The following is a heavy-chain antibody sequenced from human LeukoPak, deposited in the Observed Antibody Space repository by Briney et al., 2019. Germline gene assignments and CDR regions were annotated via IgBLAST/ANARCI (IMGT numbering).Heavy chain of an antibody. CDR3: ARGRGGLAMVRGVKGRGFDP. V-gene: IGHV1-8*02. CDR2: MNPNSGNT. D-gene: IGHD3-10*01. Sequence: ASVKVSCKASGYTFTSYYMHWVRQATGQGLEWMGWMNPNSGNTGYAQKFQGRVTMTRNTSISTAYMELSSLGSEDTAVYYCARGRGGLAMVRGVKGRGFDPWGQGTLVTVSS. CDR1: GYTFTSYY. J-gene: IGHJ5*02.